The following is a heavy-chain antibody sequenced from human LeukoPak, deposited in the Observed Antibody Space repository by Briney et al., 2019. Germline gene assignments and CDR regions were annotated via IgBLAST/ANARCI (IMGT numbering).Heavy chain of an antibody. CDR1: GFTFSSYA. CDR2: ISSNGGST. D-gene: IGHD6-13*01. Sequence: GGSLRLSCSASGFTFSSYAMHWVRQAPGKGLEYVSAISSNGGSTYYADSVKGRFTISRDNSKNTLYLQMNSLRAEDTAVYYCAREVAAAGTAWFDPWGQGTLVTVSS. J-gene: IGHJ5*02. V-gene: IGHV3-64*04. CDR3: AREVAAAGTAWFDP.